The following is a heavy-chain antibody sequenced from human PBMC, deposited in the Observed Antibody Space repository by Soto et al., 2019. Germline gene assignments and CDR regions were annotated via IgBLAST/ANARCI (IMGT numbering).Heavy chain of an antibody. J-gene: IGHJ6*02. D-gene: IGHD2-2*01. CDR1: GGTFSRYG. CDR2: IIPIFGIA. Sequence: QVQLVQSGAEVKKPGSPVKVSCRASGGTFSRYGISWVRQAPGQGLEWMGGIIPIFGIANYAQKFQGRVTITADESTNTAYMELSSMRSEDTSVYYCGRGQDMVLVPADSNYYYYYGMDVWGQGTTVTVSS. CDR3: GRGQDMVLVPADSNYYYYYGMDV. V-gene: IGHV1-69*12.